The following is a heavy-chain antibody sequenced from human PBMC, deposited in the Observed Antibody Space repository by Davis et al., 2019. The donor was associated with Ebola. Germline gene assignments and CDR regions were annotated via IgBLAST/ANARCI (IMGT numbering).Heavy chain of an antibody. V-gene: IGHV4-39*01. CDR3: ASLRQTYDSSGYSQPFDY. CDR2: FYYSGTT. J-gene: IGHJ4*02. CDR1: GGSITSSDYY. Sequence: MPGGSLRLSCTVSGGSITSSDYYWGWIRQSPGKGLEWIGTFYYSGTTFYNPSLKSRITVSVDPSKNQFSLNLNSATAADTAVYYCASLRQTYDSSGYSQPFDYWGQGSLVTVSS. D-gene: IGHD3-22*01.